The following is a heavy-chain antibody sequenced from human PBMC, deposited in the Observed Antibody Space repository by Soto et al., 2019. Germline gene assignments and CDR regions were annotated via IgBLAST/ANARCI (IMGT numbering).Heavy chain of an antibody. J-gene: IGHJ3*02. V-gene: IGHV4-31*03. Sequence: SETLSLTCTVSGGSISSGGYYWSWIRQHPGKGLEWIGYIYYSGSTYYNPSLKSRVTISVDTSKNQFSLKLSSVTAADTAVYYCARVYDLGYTEIWGQGTMVTVSS. CDR3: ARVYDLGYTEI. D-gene: IGHD5-12*01. CDR1: GGSISSGGYY. CDR2: IYYSGST.